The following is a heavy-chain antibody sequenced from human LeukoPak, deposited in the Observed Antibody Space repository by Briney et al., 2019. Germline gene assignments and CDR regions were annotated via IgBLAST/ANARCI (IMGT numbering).Heavy chain of an antibody. CDR2: IYYSGST. V-gene: IGHV4-39*07. J-gene: IGHJ4*02. CDR3: AREEGSSSWLIDY. CDR1: GGSISSSSYY. D-gene: IGHD6-13*01. Sequence: SETLSLTCTVSGGSISSSSYYWGWIRQPPGKGLEWIGSIYYSGSTYYNPSLKSRVTISVDTSKNQFSLKLSSVTAADTAVYYCAREEGSSSWLIDYWGQGTLVTVSS.